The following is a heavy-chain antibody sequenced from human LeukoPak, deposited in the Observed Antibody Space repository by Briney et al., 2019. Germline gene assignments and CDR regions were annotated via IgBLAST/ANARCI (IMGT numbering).Heavy chain of an antibody. CDR2: IWYDGQTK. J-gene: IGHJ4*02. V-gene: IGHV3-33*01. Sequence: AGESLRLSCEASGFIFSNYGMHWVRQAPGKGLEWLALIWYDGQTKFYADSVKGRFAISRDNSGNTLFLHMTSLRVEDTAVYYCAREWGRIAVAGGPGYWGQGALVTDSS. CDR3: AREWGRIAVAGGPGY. D-gene: IGHD6-19*01. CDR1: GFIFSNYG.